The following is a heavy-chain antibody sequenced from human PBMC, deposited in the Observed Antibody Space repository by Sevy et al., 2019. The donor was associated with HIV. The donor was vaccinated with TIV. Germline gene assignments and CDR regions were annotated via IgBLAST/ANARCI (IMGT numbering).Heavy chain of an antibody. CDR1: GGSFSGYY. CDR3: ASTILEMATIRAGYFDY. J-gene: IGHJ4*02. V-gene: IGHV4-34*01. D-gene: IGHD5-12*01. CDR2: INHSGST. Sequence: SETLSLTCAVYGGSFSGYYWSWIRQPPGKGLEWIGEINHSGSTNYNPSLKSRVTISVDTSKNQSSLKLSSVTAADTAVYYCASTILEMATIRAGYFDYWGQGTLVTVSS.